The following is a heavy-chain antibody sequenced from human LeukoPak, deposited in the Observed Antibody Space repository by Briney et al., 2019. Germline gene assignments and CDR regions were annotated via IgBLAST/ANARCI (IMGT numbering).Heavy chain of an antibody. CDR1: GASLSSYY. CDR3: SRGQQWFDP. CDR2: ISSSRST. Sequence: SETLSLTCTVSGASLSSYYWSWIRQPPGKGLEWIAYISSSRSTKYNPSLKSRLTLSVDTSKNQFSLKLTSMTAADTAVYYCSRGQQWFDPWGQGTLVTVSS. J-gene: IGHJ5*02. V-gene: IGHV4-59*08.